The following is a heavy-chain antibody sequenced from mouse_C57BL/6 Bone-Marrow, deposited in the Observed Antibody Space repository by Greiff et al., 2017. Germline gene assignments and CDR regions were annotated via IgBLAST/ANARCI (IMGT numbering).Heavy chain of an antibody. CDR3: ARRWLLDY. V-gene: IGHV5-6*02. Sequence: DVMLVESGGDLVKPGGSLKLSCAASGFTFSSYGMSWVRQTPDQRLEWVATISSGGSYTYYPDSVKGRFTITRDNAKNTLYLQMSSLKFEDTAMYYYARRWLLDYWGQGTTLTVSS. CDR2: ISSGGSYT. D-gene: IGHD2-3*01. J-gene: IGHJ2*01. CDR1: GFTFSSYG.